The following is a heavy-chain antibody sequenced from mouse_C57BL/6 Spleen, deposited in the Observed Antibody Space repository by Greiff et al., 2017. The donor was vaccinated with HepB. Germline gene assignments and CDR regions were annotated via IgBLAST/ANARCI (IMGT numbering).Heavy chain of an antibody. CDR3: TRSGPYYYGSSIYWYFDV. D-gene: IGHD1-1*01. J-gene: IGHJ1*03. CDR2: IDPETGGT. CDR1: GYTFTDYE. V-gene: IGHV1-15*01. Sequence: VQLQQSGAELVRPGASVTLSCKASGYTFTDYEMHWVKQTPVHGLEWIGAIDPETGGTAYNQKFKGKAILTADKSSSTAYMELRSLTSEDSAVYYCTRSGPYYYGSSIYWYFDVWGTGTTVTVSS.